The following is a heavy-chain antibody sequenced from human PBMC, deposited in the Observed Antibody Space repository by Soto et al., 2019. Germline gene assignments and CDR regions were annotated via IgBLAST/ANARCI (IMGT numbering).Heavy chain of an antibody. V-gene: IGHV4-59*01. CDR1: GGSISSFY. CDR3: ARWRYVYSFDY. D-gene: IGHD5-18*01. Sequence: SETLSLTCTVSGGSISSFYWSWIRQPPGKGLEWIGYIYYSGSTNYNPSLKSRVTISVDTSKNQFSLKLSSVTAADTAVYYCARWRYVYSFDYWGQGTLVTVSS. CDR2: IYYSGST. J-gene: IGHJ4*02.